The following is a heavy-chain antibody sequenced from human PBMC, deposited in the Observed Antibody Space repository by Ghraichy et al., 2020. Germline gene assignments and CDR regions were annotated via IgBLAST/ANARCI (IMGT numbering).Heavy chain of an antibody. J-gene: IGHJ4*02. CDR3: ATRDGSMGY. D-gene: IGHD5-24*01. CDR1: GFTFSSYW. V-gene: IGHV3-7*01. CDR2: IKQDGSEE. Sequence: GSLRLSCATSGFTFSSYWMTWVRQAPGKGLEWVANIKQDGSEENYVDSVKGRFSISRDNAKNSLYLQMNSLRAEDTAVYYCATRDGSMGYWGQGTLVTVSS.